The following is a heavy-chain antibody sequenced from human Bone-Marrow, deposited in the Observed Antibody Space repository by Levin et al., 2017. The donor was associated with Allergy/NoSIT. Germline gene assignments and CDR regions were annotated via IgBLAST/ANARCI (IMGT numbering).Heavy chain of an antibody. Sequence: LSLTCAASGFTFSSYGMHWVRQAPGRGLEWVAVTTYDGSNKYYADSVKGRFTISRDDSKNTLYLQMNSLRAEDTAVYYCAKARRVVVIQYYFDYWGQGTLVTVSS. CDR1: GFTFSSYG. D-gene: IGHD3-22*01. CDR3: AKARRVVVIQYYFDY. J-gene: IGHJ4*02. V-gene: IGHV3-30*18. CDR2: TTYDGSNK.